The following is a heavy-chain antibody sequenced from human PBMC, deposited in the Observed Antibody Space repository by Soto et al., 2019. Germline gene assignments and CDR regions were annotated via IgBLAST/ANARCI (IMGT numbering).Heavy chain of an antibody. CDR2: IDPDGGST. Sequence: QVRLVQSGAEVKKPGASVKISCKASGYSFTSYFMHWVRQAPGQGPEWMGIIDPDGGSTSYAQKFQGRVTMTTDTSTSTVYVELSSLRSEDTAVYYCASLIGVDTLRDYWGQGTLVTVSS. CDR1: GYSFTSYF. CDR3: ASLIGVDTLRDY. J-gene: IGHJ4*02. D-gene: IGHD3-3*01. V-gene: IGHV1-46*01.